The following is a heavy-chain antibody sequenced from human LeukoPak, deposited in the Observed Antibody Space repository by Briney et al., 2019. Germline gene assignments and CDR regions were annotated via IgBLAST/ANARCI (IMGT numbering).Heavy chain of an antibody. J-gene: IGHJ4*02. CDR2: INPNSGGT. CDR3: AREKVYCSGGSCYRNLDY. V-gene: IGHV1-2*02. D-gene: IGHD2-15*01. Sequence: GASVKVSCKASGYTFTGYYMHWVRQAPGQGLEWMGWINPNSGGTNYAQKFQGRDTMTRDTSISTAYMELSRLRSDDTAVYYCAREKVYCSGGSCYRNLDYWGQGTLVTVSS. CDR1: GYTFTGYY.